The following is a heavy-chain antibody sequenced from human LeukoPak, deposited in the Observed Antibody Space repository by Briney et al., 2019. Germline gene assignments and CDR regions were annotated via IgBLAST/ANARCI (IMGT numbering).Heavy chain of an antibody. J-gene: IGHJ6*03. V-gene: IGHV3-48*03. CDR2: ISSSGSTI. CDR1: GFTFSSYE. D-gene: IGHD2-15*01. Sequence: GGSLRLSCAASGFTFSSYEMNWVRQAPGKGLERVSYISSSGSTIYYADSVKGRFTISRDNAKNSLYLQMNSLRAEDTAVYYCAGAADCSGGSCYYYYMDVWGKGTTVTVSS. CDR3: AGAADCSGGSCYYYYMDV.